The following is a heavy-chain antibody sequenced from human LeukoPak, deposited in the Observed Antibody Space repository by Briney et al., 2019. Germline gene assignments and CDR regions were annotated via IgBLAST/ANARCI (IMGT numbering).Heavy chain of an antibody. J-gene: IGHJ4*02. CDR1: GFTFTGHS. D-gene: IGHD1-26*01. V-gene: IGHV3-30*04. CDR2: VGNDEKTI. CDR3: ARERQMGATPFDY. Sequence: GGSLRLSCVASGFTFTGHSMHWVRQAPGKGLGWVAVVGNDEKTIFYADSLKGRFTISRDNSKNTLFLQMNSLRDEDTAVYYCARERQMGATPFDYWGQGSLVTVSS.